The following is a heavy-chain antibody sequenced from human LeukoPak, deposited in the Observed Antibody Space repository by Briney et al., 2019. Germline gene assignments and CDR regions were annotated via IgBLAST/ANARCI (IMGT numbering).Heavy chain of an antibody. D-gene: IGHD3-3*01. CDR2: IIPIFGTA. V-gene: IGHV1-69*05. CDR1: GGTFSSYA. Sequence: GSSVKVSCKASGGTFSSYAISWVRQAPGQGLEWMGGIIPIFGTANYAQKFQGRVTITTDESTSPAYMELSSLRSEDTAVYYCASASRGIFVSPFDYWGQGTLVTVSS. CDR3: ASASRGIFVSPFDY. J-gene: IGHJ4*02.